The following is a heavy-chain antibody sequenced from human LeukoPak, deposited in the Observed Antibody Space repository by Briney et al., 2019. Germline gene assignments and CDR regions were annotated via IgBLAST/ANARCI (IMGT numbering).Heavy chain of an antibody. CDR3: ARRPITMIVGGAFDI. CDR1: GFTFSSYA. D-gene: IGHD3-22*01. V-gene: IGHV3-23*01. J-gene: IGHJ3*02. Sequence: GGSLRLSCAASGFTFSSYAMSWVRQAPGKGLEWVSAISGSGGSTYYADSVKGRFTISRDNAKNSLYLQMNSLRAEDTAVYYCARRPITMIVGGAFDIWGQGTMVTVSS. CDR2: ISGSGGST.